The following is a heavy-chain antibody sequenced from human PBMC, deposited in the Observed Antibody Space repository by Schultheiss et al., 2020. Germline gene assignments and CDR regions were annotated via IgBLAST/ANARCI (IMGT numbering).Heavy chain of an antibody. CDR2: IKRKTDGETT. CDR3: STAAAY. CDR1: GLSFTNAW. J-gene: IGHJ4*02. Sequence: GALRLSCRVSGLSFTNAWMNWVRQAPGKGLEWVGRIKRKTDGETTDYAEAVKGRFTISRDDSNNMLYLEMNSLGIEDTAIYYCSTAAAYWGQGTLVTVSS. D-gene: IGHD2-15*01. V-gene: IGHV3-15*01.